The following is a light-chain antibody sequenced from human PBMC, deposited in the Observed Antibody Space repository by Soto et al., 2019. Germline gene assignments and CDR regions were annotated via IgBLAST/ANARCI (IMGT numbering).Light chain of an antibody. V-gene: IGKV1-17*03. J-gene: IGKJ1*01. CDR3: LQHDSYPWT. CDR2: AAS. CDR1: QGISNY. Sequence: DIQLTQSPSAMSASVGDRVTITCRASQGISNYLAWFQQKPGTVPKRLIYAASILQSGVPSRFSGSGSGTEFTLTISSLQPEDFAAYYCLQHDSYPWTFGQGTKVDNK.